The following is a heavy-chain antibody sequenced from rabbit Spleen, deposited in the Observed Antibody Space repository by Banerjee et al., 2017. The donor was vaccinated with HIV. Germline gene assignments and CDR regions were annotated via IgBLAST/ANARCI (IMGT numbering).Heavy chain of an antibody. J-gene: IGHJ4*01. D-gene: IGHD1-1*01. CDR1: GFSFSNSYW. CDR3: ARDLVAVIGWNFNL. CDR2: IYAGSSGAP. Sequence: QSLEESGGDLVKPGASLTPPCTASGFSFSNSYWICWFRQAPGKVLEWIACIYAGSSGAPYYATWAKGRFTISKTSSTTVTLQMTSLTAADTATYFCARDLVAVIGWNFNLWGQGTLVTVS. V-gene: IGHV1S40*01.